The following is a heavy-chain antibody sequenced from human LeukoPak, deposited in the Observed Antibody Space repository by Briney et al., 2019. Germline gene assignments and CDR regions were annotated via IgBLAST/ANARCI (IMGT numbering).Heavy chain of an antibody. D-gene: IGHD3-10*01. J-gene: IGHJ4*02. Sequence: SETLFLTCAVYGGSFSGYYWSWIRQPPGKGLEWIGEINHSGSTNYNPSLKSRVTISVDTSKNQFSLKLSSVTAADTAVYYCATLPYYYGSGSLYWGQGTLVTVSS. V-gene: IGHV4-34*01. CDR1: GGSFSGYY. CDR3: ATLPYYYGSGSLY. CDR2: INHSGST.